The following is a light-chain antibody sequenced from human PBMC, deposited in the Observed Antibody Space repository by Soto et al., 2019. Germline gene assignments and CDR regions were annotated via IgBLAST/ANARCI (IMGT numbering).Light chain of an antibody. CDR1: QSLRSS. V-gene: IGKV3-15*01. CDR2: DAS. Sequence: TMMKQSPDTLSVSLGERATLSCRASQSLRSSLAWYQQKPGQAPRLLIYDASTRATGIPARFSGSGSGTDFTLTISGLQSEDFAVYYCQQYNNWPQTFGQGTKVDIK. CDR3: QQYNNWPQT. J-gene: IGKJ1*01.